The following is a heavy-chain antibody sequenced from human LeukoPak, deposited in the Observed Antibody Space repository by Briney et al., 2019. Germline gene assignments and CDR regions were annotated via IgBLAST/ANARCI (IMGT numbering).Heavy chain of an antibody. D-gene: IGHD3-10*01. CDR2: IYYSGST. J-gene: IGHJ3*02. Sequence: PSETLSLTCTVSGVSISSYYWSWIRQPPGKGLEWIGYIYYSGSTNYNPSLKSRVTISVDTSKNQFSLKLSSVTAADTAVYYCARRGGAFDIWGQGTMVTVSS. V-gene: IGHV4-59*01. CDR1: GVSISSYY. CDR3: ARRGGAFDI.